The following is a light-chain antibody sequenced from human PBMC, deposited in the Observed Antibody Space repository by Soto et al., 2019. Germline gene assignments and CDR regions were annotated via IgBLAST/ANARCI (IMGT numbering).Light chain of an antibody. CDR2: DVT. V-gene: IGLV2-14*01. Sequence: QSALTQPASVSGSPGQSIAISCTGTSSDVGAYNYVSSYQQHPGKIPKLVIYDVTNRPSGVADRFSGSKSGNTASLTISGLQAEDEADYYCSSYTSNTTPYVFGTGTKLTVL. J-gene: IGLJ1*01. CDR1: SSDVGAYNY. CDR3: SSYTSNTTPYV.